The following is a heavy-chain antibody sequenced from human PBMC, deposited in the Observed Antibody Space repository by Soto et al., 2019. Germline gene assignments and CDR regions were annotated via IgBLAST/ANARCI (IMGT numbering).Heavy chain of an antibody. J-gene: IGHJ4*02. CDR1: GYTFTAYY. CDR3: ATLAAAGRTFDN. D-gene: IGHD6-13*01. Sequence: QVQLVQSGAEVQKPGASVKVSCKASGYTFTAYYVHWVRQAPGQGLEYMGWINPKSGGTNYAQEFQGRGIMTRDTSINTAYMELFSLRSDDTAVYFCATLAAAGRTFDNWGQGTLVTVSS. CDR2: INPKSGGT. V-gene: IGHV1-2*02.